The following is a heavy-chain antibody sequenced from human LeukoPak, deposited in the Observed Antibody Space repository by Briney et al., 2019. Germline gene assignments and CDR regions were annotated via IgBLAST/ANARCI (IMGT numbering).Heavy chain of an antibody. Sequence: ASVKVSCKASGYTFTDFYIHWMRQAPGQGLEWMGWINPISGATNCVQQFQDWVTMTRDTDVNTAYLEFSSLKSDDTAVYFCARDRFHYDNTGSLKVNVYDIWGQGTMVTVSS. CDR1: GYTFTDFY. D-gene: IGHD3-22*01. CDR2: INPISGAT. J-gene: IGHJ3*02. V-gene: IGHV1-2*04. CDR3: ARDRFHYDNTGSLKVNVYDI.